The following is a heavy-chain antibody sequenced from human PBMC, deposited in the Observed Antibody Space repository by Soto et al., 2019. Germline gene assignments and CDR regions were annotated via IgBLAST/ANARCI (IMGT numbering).Heavy chain of an antibody. D-gene: IGHD3-16*01. CDR3: AREGGESSDGLYYFDS. CDR1: GGSTSSDNY. CDR2: IYYSGNT. V-gene: IGHV4-30-4*01. J-gene: IGHJ4*02. Sequence: SETLSLTCTVSGGSTSSDNYWSWIRQPPGKDLEWIGHIYYSGNTDYNPSLKSRLAISIDTSKNQFSLKLSSVTAADTAVYFCAREGGESSDGLYYFDSWGQGSLVTVSS.